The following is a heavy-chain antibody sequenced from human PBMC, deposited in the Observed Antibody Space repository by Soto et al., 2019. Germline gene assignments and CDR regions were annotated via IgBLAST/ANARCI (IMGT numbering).Heavy chain of an antibody. Sequence: GGSLRLACAASGFTFSSYSMNCCRQSAVKVLEWVSYISSSSSTIYYADSVKGRFTISRGNAKNSLYLQMNSLRDEDTAVYYCARDQSLWFGELYDAFDIWGQGTMVTVSS. V-gene: IGHV3-48*02. CDR1: GFTFSSYS. CDR2: ISSSSSTI. D-gene: IGHD3-10*01. J-gene: IGHJ3*02. CDR3: ARDQSLWFGELYDAFDI.